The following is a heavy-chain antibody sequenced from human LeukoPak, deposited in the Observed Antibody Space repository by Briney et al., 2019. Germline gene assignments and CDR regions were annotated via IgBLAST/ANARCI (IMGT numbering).Heavy chain of an antibody. D-gene: IGHD3-16*01. V-gene: IGHV3-73*01. CDR2: IRTKGNRYAT. Sequence: GGSLKLSCAASGLTFSGADMHWVRQASGKGLEWVGRIRTKGNRYATAYAASVKGRFTISRDNARNSLYLQMNSLRAEDSAVYYCARPAYTAAYDLWGQGTLVTVSS. J-gene: IGHJ3*01. CDR1: GLTFSGAD. CDR3: ARPAYTAAYDL.